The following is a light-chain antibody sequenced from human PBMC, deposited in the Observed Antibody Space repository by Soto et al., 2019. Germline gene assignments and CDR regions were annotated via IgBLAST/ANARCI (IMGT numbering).Light chain of an antibody. CDR1: SGYSSYA. CDR3: QTWGTGIRV. Sequence: QPVLTQSPSASASLGASVKLTCTLSSGYSSYAIAWHQQQPEKGPRYLMRLNSDGSHSKGDGIPDRFSGSRSGAERYLTISSLQSEDEADYYCQTWGTGIRVFGGGTKLTVL. V-gene: IGLV4-69*01. CDR2: LNSDGSH. J-gene: IGLJ3*02.